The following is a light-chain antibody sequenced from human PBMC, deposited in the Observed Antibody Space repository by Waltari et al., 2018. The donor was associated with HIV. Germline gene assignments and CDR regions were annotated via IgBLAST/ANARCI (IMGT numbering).Light chain of an antibody. J-gene: IGKJ4*01. CDR1: QSVFFGSNNKNY. CDR3: QQYFSTPPVT. Sequence: IVMTQSPDFLTVSLGERATINCKSSQSVFFGSNNKNYLAWYQQKPGQPPKLLFYWASIRESGVPDRFSVSGSGTDFTLTITSLQAEDVAVYYCQQYFSTPPVTFGGGTKVEIK. CDR2: WAS. V-gene: IGKV4-1*01.